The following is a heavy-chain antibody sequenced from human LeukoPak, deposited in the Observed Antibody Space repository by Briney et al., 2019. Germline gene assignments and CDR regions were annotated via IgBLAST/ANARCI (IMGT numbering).Heavy chain of an antibody. D-gene: IGHD3-16*01. CDR3: AGGGQSLGSDP. CDR1: GGSISGFY. J-gene: IGHJ5*02. Sequence: PSETLSLTCTVSGGSISGFYWSWIRQPPGKGLEWIAFIYYSGTTNYNPSLKSRVTISLDTSKNQFSLKLISVTAADTAVYYCAGGGQSLGSDPWGQGTLVTVSS. V-gene: IGHV4-59*12. CDR2: IYYSGTT.